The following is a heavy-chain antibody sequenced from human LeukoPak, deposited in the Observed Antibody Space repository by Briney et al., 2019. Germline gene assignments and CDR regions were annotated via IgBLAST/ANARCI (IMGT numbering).Heavy chain of an antibody. CDR3: AKVQEMGTILPPFHY. Sequence: PGGSLRLSCAASGFTFRSYAMNWVRQAPGKGLEWVSAISGSGGTTFYADSVKGRFTISRDNSKNTLYLQVNSLRAADTAVYYCAKVQEMGTILPPFHYWGQGTLVTVSS. D-gene: IGHD5-24*01. V-gene: IGHV3-23*01. CDR1: GFTFRSYA. J-gene: IGHJ4*02. CDR2: ISGSGGTT.